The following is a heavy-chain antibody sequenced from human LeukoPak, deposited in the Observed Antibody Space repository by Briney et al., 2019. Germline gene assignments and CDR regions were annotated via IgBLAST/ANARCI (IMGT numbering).Heavy chain of an antibody. V-gene: IGHV3-33*01. J-gene: IGHJ5*02. CDR3: ARDKGWYCSSTSCRAGFDP. Sequence: PGGSLRLSCAASGFTFSSFGMPWVRQAPGKGLEWVAIIWYDGSNKYYADSVKGRFTISRDNSKNTLYLQMTSLRAEDTAVYYCARDKGWYCSSTSCRAGFDPWGQGTLVTVSS. D-gene: IGHD2-2*01. CDR2: IWYDGSNK. CDR1: GFTFSSFG.